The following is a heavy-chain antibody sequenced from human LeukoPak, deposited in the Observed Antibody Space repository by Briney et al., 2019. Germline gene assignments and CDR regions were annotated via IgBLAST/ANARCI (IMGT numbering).Heavy chain of an antibody. D-gene: IGHD6-13*01. CDR2: ISSSSLYI. CDR1: GFTLSSYS. J-gene: IGHJ4*02. Sequence: GGSLRLSCAVSGFTLSSYSMKWVRQAPGKGLEWVSSISSSSLYIYYGDSVKGRFTISRDNAKHSVYLQMNRLRAEDTAVYYCARSGSGYTSPSDYWGQGTLVTVSS. CDR3: ARSGSGYTSPSDY. V-gene: IGHV3-21*01.